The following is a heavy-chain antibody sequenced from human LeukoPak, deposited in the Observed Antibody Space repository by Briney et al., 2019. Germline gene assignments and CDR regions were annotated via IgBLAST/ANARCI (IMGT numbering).Heavy chain of an antibody. D-gene: IGHD2-15*01. CDR2: IYYTGST. J-gene: IGHJ5*02. CDR3: ARDSHGYCGGGSCYSGGWFDP. Sequence: PSETLSLTCTVSGGSISSSSYYWGWIRQPPGKGLEWIGTIYYTGSTYYNPSLKSRVTISVDTSKKQFSLKLNSVTAADTAVYYCARDSHGYCGGGSCYSGGWFDPWDQGTLVTVSS. CDR1: GGSISSSSYY. V-gene: IGHV4-39*07.